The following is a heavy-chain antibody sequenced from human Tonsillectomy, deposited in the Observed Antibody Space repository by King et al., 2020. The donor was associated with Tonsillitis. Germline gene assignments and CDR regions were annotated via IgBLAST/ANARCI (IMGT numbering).Heavy chain of an antibody. D-gene: IGHD3-22*01. V-gene: IGHV3-30*02. J-gene: IGHJ4*01. CDR2: IRYDGKKT. CDR1: GFTFNTYG. Sequence: VQLVVSGGSVVQPGGSLRLSCAASGFTFNTYGMQWVRQAPGKGLEWLAYIRYDGKKTHFADSVEGRFTMSRDNSRNTVYLQMTSLRLEDTAVYYCARDGPPCSSGYDGAPAGKWGNGTLVTVSS. CDR3: ARDGPPCSSGYDGAPAGK.